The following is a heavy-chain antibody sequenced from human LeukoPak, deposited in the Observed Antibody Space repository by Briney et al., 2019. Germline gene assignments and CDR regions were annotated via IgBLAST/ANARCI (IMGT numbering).Heavy chain of an antibody. CDR2: IYYSGST. CDR3: ARGRYCSADICSGGDAFDI. CDR1: GGSISSYY. D-gene: IGHD2-15*01. J-gene: IGHJ3*02. Sequence: SSETLSLTCTVSGGSISSYYWSWIRQPPGKGLEWIGYIYYSGSTNYNPSLKSRVTMSVDTSKNQFSLKLSSVTAADTAVYYCARGRYCSADICSGGDAFDIWGQGTMVSVSS. V-gene: IGHV4-59*12.